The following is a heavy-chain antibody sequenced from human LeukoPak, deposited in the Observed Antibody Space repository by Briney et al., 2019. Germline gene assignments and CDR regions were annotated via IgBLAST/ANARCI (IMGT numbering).Heavy chain of an antibody. D-gene: IGHD2-15*01. J-gene: IGHJ5*02. CDR1: GGSISSGSYY. CDR2: IYYSGST. Sequence: SQTLSLTCTVSGGSISSGSYYWSWIRQPPGKGLEWIGYIYYSGSTNYNPSLKSRVTISVDTSKNQFSLKLSSVTAADTAVYYCARDPGYCSGGSCYNWFYPWGQGTLVTVSS. V-gene: IGHV4-61*01. CDR3: ARDPGYCSGGSCYNWFYP.